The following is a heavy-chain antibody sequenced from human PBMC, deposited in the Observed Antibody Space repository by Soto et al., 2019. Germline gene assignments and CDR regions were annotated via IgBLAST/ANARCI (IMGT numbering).Heavy chain of an antibody. Sequence: QVQLVQSGAEVKKPGSSVKVSCRTSGGTFKNYGFSWVRQAPGQGLEWMGGIIPMFGTANYGQIFQGRLTITADESTSTAYMELSSLKSEDTAVYYCAGEVGGTGLHLWGQGTLVIVSS. CDR1: GGTFKNYG. V-gene: IGHV1-69*12. J-gene: IGHJ5*02. CDR2: IIPMFGTA. CDR3: AGEVGGTGLHL. D-gene: IGHD3-9*01.